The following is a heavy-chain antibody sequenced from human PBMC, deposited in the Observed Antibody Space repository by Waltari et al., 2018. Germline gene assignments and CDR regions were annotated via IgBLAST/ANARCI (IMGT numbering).Heavy chain of an antibody. V-gene: IGHV3-30*02. Sequence: QVQLVESGGGVVQPGGSLRLSCVASGSSFSKNAMHWIRQAPGKGLEWVATIGADATNKFYADSVKGRFTISRDNSMNTLHLQMNSLRAEDTGFYYCAKGGIPLYAYWGQGTLVTVSS. CDR2: IGADATNK. J-gene: IGHJ4*02. CDR1: GSSFSKNA. CDR3: AKGGIPLYAY. D-gene: IGHD3-16*01.